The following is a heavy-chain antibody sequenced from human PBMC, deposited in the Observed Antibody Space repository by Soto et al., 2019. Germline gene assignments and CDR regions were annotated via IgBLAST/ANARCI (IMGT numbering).Heavy chain of an antibody. CDR3: ARGDRGAFDL. D-gene: IGHD1-26*01. V-gene: IGHV3-74*01. J-gene: IGHJ3*01. CDR1: GFTFSYYW. Sequence: EVQLVESGGGLVQPGESLRLSCAASGFTFSYYWMHWVRQAPGKGLVWVSRIHSDGSSTTYADSVKGRFTISRDNARNTLYLQMNSVGAEDTAVYYCARGDRGAFDLWGQGTVVTVSS. CDR2: IHSDGSST.